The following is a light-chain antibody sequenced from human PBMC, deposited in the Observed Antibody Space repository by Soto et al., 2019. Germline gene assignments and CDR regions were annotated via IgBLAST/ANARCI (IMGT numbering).Light chain of an antibody. V-gene: IGKV1-5*01. Sequence: DFQMTQSPSTLSASVGDRVTITCRASQNIRSRLACFQQKPGKAPNLLLYDAPSLESGVPQRFSGSGSGTEFTLSISSLQTDDFSTYLCQQYHSYWTFVQGTKVE. CDR2: DAP. CDR3: QQYHSYWT. J-gene: IGKJ1*01. CDR1: QNIRSR.